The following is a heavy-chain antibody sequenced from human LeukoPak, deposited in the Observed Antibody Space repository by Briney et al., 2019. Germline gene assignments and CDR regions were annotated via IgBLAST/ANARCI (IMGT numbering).Heavy chain of an antibody. CDR1: GYNFPNYW. CDR2: IYPDDSDT. CDR3: ARHSATRGDPYRGLGY. J-gene: IGHJ4*02. Sequence: GESLKISCKASGYNFPNYWIGWVRQMPGKGLEWMGIIYPDDSDTRYSPSFQGQVTISADKSISTAYLQWSSLKASDTAMYFCARHSATRGDPYRGLGYWGQGTLVTVSS. D-gene: IGHD5-24*01. V-gene: IGHV5-51*01.